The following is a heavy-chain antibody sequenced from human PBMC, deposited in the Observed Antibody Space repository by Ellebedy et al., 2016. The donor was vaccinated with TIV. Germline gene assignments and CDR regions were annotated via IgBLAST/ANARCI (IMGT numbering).Heavy chain of an antibody. CDR3: TTDLDRVDDHYLDY. V-gene: IGHV3-15*01. CDR1: GFTFSNTW. J-gene: IGHJ4*02. D-gene: IGHD2-2*03. Sequence: PGGSLRLSCAASGFTFSNTWMSWVRQAPGKGLEWIGHIKMKREGGTTDYGAPVKGRFTISRDDSKSTVYLQMNSLKLEDTAVYYCTTDLDRVDDHYLDYWGQGTLVTVSS. CDR2: IKMKREGGTT.